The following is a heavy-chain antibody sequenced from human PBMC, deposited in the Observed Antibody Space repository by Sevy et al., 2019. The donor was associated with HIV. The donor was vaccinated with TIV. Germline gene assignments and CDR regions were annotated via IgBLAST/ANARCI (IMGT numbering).Heavy chain of an antibody. CDR1: GGSISSSSYY. V-gene: IGHV4-39*01. Sequence: SETLSLTCTVSGGSISSSSYYWGWIRQPPGKGLEWIGSIYYSGSTYYNPSLKSRVTISVDTSKNQFSLKLSSVTASDTAVYYCARHGSSPFDIAVASKIYYFDYWGQGTLVTVSS. CDR3: ARHGSSPFDIAVASKIYYFDY. D-gene: IGHD6-19*01. CDR2: IYYSGST. J-gene: IGHJ4*02.